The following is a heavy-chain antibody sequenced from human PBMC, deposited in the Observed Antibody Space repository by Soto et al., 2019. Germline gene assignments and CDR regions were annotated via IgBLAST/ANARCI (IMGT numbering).Heavy chain of an antibody. D-gene: IGHD3-10*01. V-gene: IGHV3-30-3*01. J-gene: IGHJ6*02. CDR1: GFTFSSYA. CDR3: ARDGGYGSGSYPPCYYYGMDV. Sequence: PGGSLRLSCAASGFTFSSYAMHWVRQAPGKGLEWVAAISYDGSNKYYADSVKGRFTISRDNSKNTLYLQMNSLRAEDTAVYYCARDGGYGSGSYPPCYYYGMDVWGQGTTVTVSS. CDR2: ISYDGSNK.